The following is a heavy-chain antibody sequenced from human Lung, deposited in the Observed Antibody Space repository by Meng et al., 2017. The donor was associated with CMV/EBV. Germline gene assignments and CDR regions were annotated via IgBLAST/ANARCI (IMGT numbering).Heavy chain of an antibody. CDR2: ISWDGGST. CDR3: AKDIFGGSYSSSSDGMDV. D-gene: IGHD6-6*01. J-gene: IGHJ6*02. CDR1: GFTFDDYA. Sequence: GGSXRLXXAASGFTFDDYAMHWVRQAPGKGLEWVSLISWDGGSTYYADSVKGRFTISRDNSKNSLYLQMNSLRAEDTALYYCAKDIFGGSYSSSSDGMDVWXQGTTVTVSS. V-gene: IGHV3-43D*03.